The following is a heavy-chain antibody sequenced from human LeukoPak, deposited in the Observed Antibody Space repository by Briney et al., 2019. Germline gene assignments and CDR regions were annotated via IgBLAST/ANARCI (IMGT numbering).Heavy chain of an antibody. Sequence: SETLSLTCTVSGGSISSSSYYWGWIRQPPGKGLEWIGSIYYSGSTYYNPSLKSRVTISVDTSKNQFSLKLSSVTAADTAVYYCARGPQGYSSSLVIDYWGQGTLVTVSS. CDR3: ARGPQGYSSSLVIDY. J-gene: IGHJ4*02. D-gene: IGHD6-6*01. CDR2: IYYSGST. CDR1: GGSISSSSYY. V-gene: IGHV4-39*01.